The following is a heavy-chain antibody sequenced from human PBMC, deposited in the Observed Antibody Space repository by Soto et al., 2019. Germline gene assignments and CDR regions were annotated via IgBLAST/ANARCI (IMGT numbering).Heavy chain of an antibody. CDR1: GGTFSSYA. CDR3: ARDLATIAVAGTLDYYYYGMDV. J-gene: IGHJ6*02. CDR2: INAGNGNT. Sequence: ASVKVSCKASGGTFSSYAISWVRQAPGQRLEWMGWINAGNGNTKYSQKFQGRVTITRDTSASTAYMELSSLRSEDTAVYYCARDLATIAVAGTLDYYYYGMDVWGQGTTVTVSS. V-gene: IGHV1-3*01. D-gene: IGHD6-19*01.